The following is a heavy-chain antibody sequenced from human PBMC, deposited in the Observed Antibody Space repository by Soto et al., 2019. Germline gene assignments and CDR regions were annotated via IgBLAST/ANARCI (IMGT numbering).Heavy chain of an antibody. Sequence: SVKVSCKASGYTFTSYAMHWVRQAPGQRLEWMGWINAGNGNTKYSQKFQGRVTITRDTSASTAYMELSGLRSEDTAVYYCARESLYYPYYYGSGNWFNPWGQ. J-gene: IGHJ5*02. D-gene: IGHD3-10*01. V-gene: IGHV1-3*01. CDR1: GYTFTSYA. CDR3: ARESLYYPYYYGSGNWFNP. CDR2: INAGNGNT.